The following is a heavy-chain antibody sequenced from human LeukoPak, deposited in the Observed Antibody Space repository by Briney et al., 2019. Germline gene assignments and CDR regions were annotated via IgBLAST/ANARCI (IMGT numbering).Heavy chain of an antibody. Sequence: QSGGSLRLSCAASGFTFSSYAMSWVRQAPGKGLEWVPAISGSGGSTYYADSVKGRFTISRDNSKNTLYLQMNSLRAEDTAVYYCAKSAVRYQTIDPDYWGQGTLVTVSS. CDR3: AKSAVRYQTIDPDY. CDR2: ISGSGGST. CDR1: GFTFSSYA. V-gene: IGHV3-23*01. D-gene: IGHD3-9*01. J-gene: IGHJ4*02.